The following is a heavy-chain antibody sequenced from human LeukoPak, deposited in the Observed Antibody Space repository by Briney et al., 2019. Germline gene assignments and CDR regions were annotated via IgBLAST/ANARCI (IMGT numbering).Heavy chain of an antibody. Sequence: GSVKVSCKASGYTFTAYYVHWVRQAPGQGPEWMGWIHPNSGGTKYAQNFQGRVTMTRDTSITTAYLELSSLRSDDTAVYYCATGDIYWDYWGQGTQVTVSS. D-gene: IGHD2-15*01. CDR2: IHPNSGGT. CDR3: ATGDIYWDY. J-gene: IGHJ4*02. V-gene: IGHV1-2*02. CDR1: GYTFTAYY.